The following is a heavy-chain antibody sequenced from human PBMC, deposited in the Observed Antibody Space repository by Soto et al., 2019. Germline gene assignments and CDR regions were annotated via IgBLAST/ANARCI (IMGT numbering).Heavy chain of an antibody. V-gene: IGHV3-23*01. Sequence: GSLRLSCAASGFTFSSYAMSWVRQAPGKGLEWVSAISGSGGSTYYADSVKGRFTISRDNSKNTLYLQMNSLRAEDTAVYYCAKDGVMSDTLTGLYYYYMDVWGKGTTVTVSS. D-gene: IGHD3-9*01. CDR3: AKDGVMSDTLTGLYYYYMDV. CDR2: ISGSGGST. J-gene: IGHJ6*03. CDR1: GFTFSSYA.